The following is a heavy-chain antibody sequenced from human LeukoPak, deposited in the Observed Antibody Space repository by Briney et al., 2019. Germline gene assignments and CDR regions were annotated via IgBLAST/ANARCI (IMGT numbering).Heavy chain of an antibody. CDR3: ARDLYYYDSSGDYRGLDY. D-gene: IGHD3-22*01. J-gene: IGHJ4*02. Sequence: GGSLRLSCAASGFTFSFYRMSWVRQAPGKRLEWVANMKHDGSEKNYVDSVKGRFTISRDNAEHSLYLQMNSLRVEDTAVYYCARDLYYYDSSGDYRGLDYWGRGTLVTVSS. CDR1: GFTFSFYR. CDR2: MKHDGSEK. V-gene: IGHV3-7*01.